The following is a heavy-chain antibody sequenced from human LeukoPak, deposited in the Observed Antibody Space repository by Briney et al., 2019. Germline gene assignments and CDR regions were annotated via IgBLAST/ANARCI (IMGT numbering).Heavy chain of an antibody. D-gene: IGHD2-8*01. V-gene: IGHV4-39*07. Sequence: SETLSLTCTVSGGSISSSSYYWGWIRQPPGKGLEWIGSIYYSGSTYYNPSLKSRVTISVDTSRNQFSLKMTSVTAADTAVYYCARGGYCTNGVCYRPMYFYYYMDVWGKGTTVTVPS. J-gene: IGHJ6*03. CDR1: GGSISSSSYY. CDR2: IYYSGST. CDR3: ARGGYCTNGVCYRPMYFYYYMDV.